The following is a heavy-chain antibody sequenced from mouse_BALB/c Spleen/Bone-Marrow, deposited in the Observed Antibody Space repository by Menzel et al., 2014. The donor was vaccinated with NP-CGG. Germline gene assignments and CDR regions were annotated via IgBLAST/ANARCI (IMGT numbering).Heavy chain of an antibody. CDR2: IWADGST. V-gene: IGHV2-6-7*01. J-gene: IGHJ4*01. D-gene: IGHD2-3*01. Sequence: VKLQESGPGLVAPSQSLSITCTVSGFSLTGFGVNWVRQPPGKGLEWLGMIWADGSTDYNSALRSRLSISKANSKSQVFFKMNSLQTDDTASYYCARADGSGYAMDYWGQGTLVTVSS. CDR1: GFSLTGFG. CDR3: ARADGSGYAMDY.